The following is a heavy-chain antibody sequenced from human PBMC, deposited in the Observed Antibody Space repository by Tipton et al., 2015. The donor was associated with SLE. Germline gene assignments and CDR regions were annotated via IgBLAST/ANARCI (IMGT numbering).Heavy chain of an antibody. J-gene: IGHJ5*02. Sequence: LTCTVSGYSITSTGYSWGWVRQPPGKGLEWLGNIFYTGNAYYRPSLKSRLLMSVDTSTNQFFMQLTSVTAADTAVYYCARLDRSWGQGTLVIVSS. CDR3: ARLDRS. V-gene: IGHV4-39*07. CDR2: IFYTGNA. CDR1: GYSITSTGYS.